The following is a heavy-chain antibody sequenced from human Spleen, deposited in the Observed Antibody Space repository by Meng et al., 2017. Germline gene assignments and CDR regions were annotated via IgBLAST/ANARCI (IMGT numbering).Heavy chain of an antibody. D-gene: IGHD1-26*01. V-gene: IGHV4-61*01. Sequence: QVQLQESGPGLVRPSETLSLTCTVSGGSVSSGSYYWSWIRQPPGKGLEWIGYIYYSGSTNYNPSLKSRVTISVDTSKNQFSLKLSSVTAADTAVYYCARGPVAGRNWYFDLWGRGTLVTVPS. CDR2: IYYSGST. J-gene: IGHJ2*01. CDR3: ARGPVAGRNWYFDL. CDR1: GGSVSSGSYY.